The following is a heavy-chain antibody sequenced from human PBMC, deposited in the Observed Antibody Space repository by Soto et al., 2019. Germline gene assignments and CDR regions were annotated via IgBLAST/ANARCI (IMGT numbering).Heavy chain of an antibody. Sequence: EVQLVESGGGLVQPGRSLRLSCAASGFTFDDYAMHWVRQVPGRGLEWVSGITWNSGSIGYADSVKGRFTISRDNAKNSLYLQMNSLRADDTALYYCAKDIKLGLAAAGGPLDYWGKGTLVTVSS. CDR3: AKDIKLGLAAAGGPLDY. V-gene: IGHV3-9*01. J-gene: IGHJ4*02. D-gene: IGHD6-25*01. CDR2: ITWNSGSI. CDR1: GFTFDDYA.